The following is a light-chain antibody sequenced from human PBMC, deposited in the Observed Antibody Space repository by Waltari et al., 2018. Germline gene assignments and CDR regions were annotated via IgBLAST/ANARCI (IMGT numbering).Light chain of an antibody. J-gene: IGKJ1*01. CDR2: HAS. Sequence: EVVLTQSPGTLSLSPGERATLSCRASQSVGKYLAWYQQTPGQAPRLLVYHASTRAPGNPDTFSRSGTGTDFSLTISRLEPEDLAVYYCQKYDYLPATFGQGTKVEIK. CDR3: QKYDYLPAT. V-gene: IGKV3-20*01. CDR1: QSVGKY.